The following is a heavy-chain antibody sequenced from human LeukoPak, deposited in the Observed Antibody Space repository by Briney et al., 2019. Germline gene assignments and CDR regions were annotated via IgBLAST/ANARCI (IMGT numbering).Heavy chain of an antibody. CDR1: GFTFSSYW. CDR2: IKQDGSEK. V-gene: IGHV3-7*01. J-gene: IGHJ6*03. D-gene: IGHD5-12*01. Sequence: PGGSLRLSCAASGFTFSSYWMSRVRQAPGKGLEWVPNIKQDGSEKYYVDSVKGRFTISRDNAKNSLYLQMNSLRAEDTAVYYCARVVVWLRFYYYMDVWGKGTTVTVSS. CDR3: ARVVVWLRFYYYMDV.